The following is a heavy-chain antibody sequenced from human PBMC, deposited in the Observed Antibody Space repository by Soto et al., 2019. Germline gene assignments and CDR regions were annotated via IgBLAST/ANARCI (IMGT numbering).Heavy chain of an antibody. CDR3: ARHPRDYGDRPFDY. CDR1: GGSISSSSYY. V-gene: IGHV4-39*01. D-gene: IGHD4-17*01. Sequence: SETLSLTCTVSGGSISSSSYYWGWIRQPPGKGLEWIGSIYYSGSTYYNPSLKSRVTISVDTSKNQFSLKLSSVTAADTAVYYCARHPRDYGDRPFDYWGQGTLVTVSS. CDR2: IYYSGST. J-gene: IGHJ4*02.